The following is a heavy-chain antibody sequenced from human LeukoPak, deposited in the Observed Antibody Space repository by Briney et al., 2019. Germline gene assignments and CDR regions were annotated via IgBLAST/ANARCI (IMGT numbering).Heavy chain of an antibody. Sequence: GGSLRLSCAASGFPFTTYAMSWVRQPPGKGLESVSAISNSGDNTYYADSVKGRFTISRDNSKNTFFLQMNSLRAEDTAMYYCTKTGARYSASSNFDSWGQGALVTVSS. V-gene: IGHV3-23*01. D-gene: IGHD6-6*01. CDR1: GFPFTTYA. CDR2: ISNSGDNT. CDR3: TKTGARYSASSNFDS. J-gene: IGHJ4*02.